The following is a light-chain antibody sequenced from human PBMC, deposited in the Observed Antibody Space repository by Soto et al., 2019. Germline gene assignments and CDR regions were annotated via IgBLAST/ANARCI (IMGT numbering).Light chain of an antibody. J-gene: IGLJ1*01. CDR2: DVV. Sequence: QSVLTQPASVSGSPGQSITISCTGTSSVVGGFNSVSWYQLRPGTAPKLILYDVVDRPSGVSYRFSGSKSGNTASLTISGLQAADEADYFCSSCTSTMTKVFGSGTKVTVL. CDR3: SSCTSTMTKV. CDR1: SSVVGGFNS. V-gene: IGLV2-14*03.